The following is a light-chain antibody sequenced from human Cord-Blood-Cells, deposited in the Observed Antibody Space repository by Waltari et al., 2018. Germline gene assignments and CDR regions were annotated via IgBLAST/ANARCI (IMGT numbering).Light chain of an antibody. Sequence: QSALTQPASVSGSPGQSITISCPGTSNAVGGYNYVSWYQQHPGKAPKLMIYDVSNRPSGVSNRFSGSKSGNTASLTISGLQAEDEADYYCSSYTSSSTYVFGTGTKVTVL. J-gene: IGLJ1*01. CDR1: SNAVGGYNY. CDR2: DVS. V-gene: IGLV2-14*01. CDR3: SSYTSSSTYV.